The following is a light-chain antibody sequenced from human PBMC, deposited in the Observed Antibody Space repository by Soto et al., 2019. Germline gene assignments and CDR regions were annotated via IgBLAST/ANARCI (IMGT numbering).Light chain of an antibody. V-gene: IGKV1-8*01. CDR3: QQYYSYPPWT. Sequence: AIRMHQSPSSFSASTGDRVTITCRASQGISSYLAWYQQKPGKAPKLLIYAASTLQSGVPSRFSGSGSGTDFTLTISCLQSEDFATYYCQQYYSYPPWTFGQGTKVEIK. CDR1: QGISSY. CDR2: AAS. J-gene: IGKJ1*01.